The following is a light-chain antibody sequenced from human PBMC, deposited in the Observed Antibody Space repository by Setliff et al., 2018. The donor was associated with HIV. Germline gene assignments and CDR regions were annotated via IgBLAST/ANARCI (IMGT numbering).Light chain of an antibody. Sequence: QSVLTQPPSVSAAPGQKVTISCSGSGSNIGNNYVSWYQQLPGTAPKVLIYDNSKRPSGIPDRFSGSKSGTSATLDITGLQTGDEADYYCATWDASLSAGVFGGGTKVTVL. CDR3: ATWDASLSAGV. CDR2: DNS. V-gene: IGLV1-51*01. CDR1: GSNIGNNY. J-gene: IGLJ2*01.